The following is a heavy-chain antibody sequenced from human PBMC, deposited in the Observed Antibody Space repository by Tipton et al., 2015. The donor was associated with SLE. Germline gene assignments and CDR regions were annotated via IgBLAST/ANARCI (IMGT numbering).Heavy chain of an antibody. J-gene: IGHJ6*04. D-gene: IGHD3-3*01. CDR3: ARANDFWSNFIHGVDV. CDR2: IMTIFRIA. Sequence: QLVQSGAEVTKPGSSVKVSCKASGGTFSSYAVSWVRQAPGQGLEWMGTIMTIFRIAKYAQKFQGRVTITMDESTTTAYMELSSLRSDDTAVYYCARANDFWSNFIHGVDVWGKGTTVTVSS. V-gene: IGHV1-69*18. CDR1: GGTFSSYA.